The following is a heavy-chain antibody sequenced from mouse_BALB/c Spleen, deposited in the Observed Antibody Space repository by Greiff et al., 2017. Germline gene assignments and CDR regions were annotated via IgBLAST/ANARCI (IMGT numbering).Heavy chain of an antibody. CDR3: NAVYGYAY. Sequence: EVKLQQSGAELVRSGASVKLSCTASGFNIKDYYMHWVKQRPEQGLEWIGWIDPENGDTEYAPKFQGKATMTADTSSNTAYLQLSSLTSEDTAVYYCNAVYGYAYWGQGTLVTVSA. CDR2: IDPENGDT. CDR1: GFNIKDYY. D-gene: IGHD1-2*01. V-gene: IGHV14-4*02. J-gene: IGHJ3*01.